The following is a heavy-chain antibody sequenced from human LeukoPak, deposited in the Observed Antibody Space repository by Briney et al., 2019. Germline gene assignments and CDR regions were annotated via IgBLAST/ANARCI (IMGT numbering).Heavy chain of an antibody. CDR3: ARRGLVDVFHAFDI. CDR1: GGTFSTSG. D-gene: IGHD6-19*01. Sequence: SVKVSCKASGGTFSTSGITWVRQAPGQGLEWMGGITPIFGTPNYAQKFQGRVTIIADESMSTAYMDLRSLSSEDTAVYYCARRGLVDVFHAFDIWGQGTLVTVSS. V-gene: IGHV1-69*13. J-gene: IGHJ3*02. CDR2: ITPIFGTP.